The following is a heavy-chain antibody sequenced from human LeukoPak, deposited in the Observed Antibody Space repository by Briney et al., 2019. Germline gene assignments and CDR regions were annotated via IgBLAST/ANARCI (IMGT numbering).Heavy chain of an antibody. CDR3: ASSRGLRYFDWLLYGGSHYGMDV. CDR1: GGTFSSYA. J-gene: IGHJ6*04. D-gene: IGHD3-9*01. CDR2: IIPIFGTA. Sequence: ASVKVSCKASGGTFSSYAISWVRQAPGQGLEWMGGIIPIFGTANYAQKLQGRVTITADKSTSTAYMELSSLRSEDTDVYYCASSRGLRYFDWLLYGGSHYGMDVWGKGTTVTVSS. V-gene: IGHV1-69*06.